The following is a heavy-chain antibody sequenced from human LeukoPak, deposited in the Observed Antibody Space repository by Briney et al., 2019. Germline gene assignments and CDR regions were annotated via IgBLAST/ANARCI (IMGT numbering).Heavy chain of an antibody. Sequence: PSETLSLTCAVSGGSISSSSHYWGWIRQPPGKGLEWIGSIYYSGSTYYNPSLKSRVTISVDTSKNQFSLKLSSVTAADTAEYYCARAGSGTYYKGFDYWGQGTLVTVSS. V-gene: IGHV4-39*01. CDR1: GGSISSSSHY. CDR2: IYYSGST. CDR3: ARAGSGTYYKGFDY. D-gene: IGHD3-10*01. J-gene: IGHJ4*02.